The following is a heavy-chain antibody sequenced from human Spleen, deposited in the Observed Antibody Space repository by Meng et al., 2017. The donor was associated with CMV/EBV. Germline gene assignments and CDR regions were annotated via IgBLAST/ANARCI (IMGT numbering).Heavy chain of an antibody. D-gene: IGHD1-26*01. J-gene: IGHJ4*02. CDR3: GKLRRVVGAQCQLYFYH. CDR1: GLTITNYG. Sequence: GESLKISCAVSGLTITNYGMSWVRQAPRKGLEWVSTITASGGVTHYADSVKGRFTISRDDSKNTLYLQINSLRAEDTALYYCGKLRRVVGAQCQLYFYHWGQGTLVTVSS. V-gene: IGHV3-23*01. CDR2: ITASGGVT.